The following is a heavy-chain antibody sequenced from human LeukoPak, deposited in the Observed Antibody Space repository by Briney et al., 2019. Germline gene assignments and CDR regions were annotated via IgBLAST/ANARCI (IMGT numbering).Heavy chain of an antibody. J-gene: IGHJ4*02. CDR1: GFTFSSYW. Sequence: PGGSPRLSCAASGFTFSSYWMSWVRQAPGKGLEWVANINQDGSEKYYVDSVMGRFTISRDNAKNSLYLQMNSLGAEDAALYYCARETATLTTPDYWGQGALVSVSS. D-gene: IGHD4-17*01. CDR3: ARETATLTTPDY. CDR2: INQDGSEK. V-gene: IGHV3-7*01.